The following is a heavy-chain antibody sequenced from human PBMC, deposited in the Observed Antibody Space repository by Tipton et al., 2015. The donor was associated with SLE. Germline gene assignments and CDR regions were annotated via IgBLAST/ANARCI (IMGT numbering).Heavy chain of an antibody. CDR3: ARDEYRYDATGYHLLGHFDF. D-gene: IGHD3-22*01. J-gene: IGHJ4*02. V-gene: IGHV4-59*12. Sequence: TLSLTCTVSSDSMSSYYWSWIRQSPGKGLEWIGYIYYSGSTDYNPSLKSRLTISVDTSKNQFSLKLSSVTAADTAVYYCARDEYRYDATGYHLLGHFDFWGQGTLVTVSS. CDR2: IYYSGST. CDR1: SDSMSSYY.